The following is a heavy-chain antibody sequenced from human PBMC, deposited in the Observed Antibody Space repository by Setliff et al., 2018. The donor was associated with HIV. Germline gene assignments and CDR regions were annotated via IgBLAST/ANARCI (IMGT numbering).Heavy chain of an antibody. J-gene: IGHJ3*02. Sequence: SETLSLTCTVSGGSISSSSSYWGWIRQPPGRGLEWIGSVSYSGSTYYNPSLKSRVTISVDTSKNQFSLRLSSVAAADTAVFFCARHFYWNPDAFDIWGQGTMVTVSS. V-gene: IGHV4-39*01. CDR3: ARHFYWNPDAFDI. D-gene: IGHD1-1*01. CDR1: GGSISSSSSY. CDR2: VSYSGST.